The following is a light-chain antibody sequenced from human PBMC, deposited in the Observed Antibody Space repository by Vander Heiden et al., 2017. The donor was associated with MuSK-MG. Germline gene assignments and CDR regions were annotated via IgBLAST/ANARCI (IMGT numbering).Light chain of an antibody. CDR1: KLGDKS. J-gene: IGLJ1*01. CDR2: QDT. V-gene: IGLV3-1*01. Sequence: SYELTQPPSVSVSPGQTASLTCSGDKLGDKSASWYQQKPGQSPVLVIYQDTKRPSGIPERFSGSNSGNTATLTISGTQAMDEADYYCQAWDSSTGVFGTGTKVTVL. CDR3: QAWDSSTGV.